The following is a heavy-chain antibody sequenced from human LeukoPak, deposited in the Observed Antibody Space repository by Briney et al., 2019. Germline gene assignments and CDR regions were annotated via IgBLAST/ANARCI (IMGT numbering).Heavy chain of an antibody. J-gene: IGHJ6*02. CDR1: GGSISSYY. V-gene: IGHV4-59*01. D-gene: IGHD2-2*02. CDR3: ARGIVVPAAILVGYYYYGMDV. CDR2: IYYSGST. Sequence: SETLSLTCTVSGGSISSYYWSWIRQPPGKGLEWIGYIYYSGSTNYNPSLKSRVTISVDTSKNQFSLKLSSVTAADTAVYYCARGIVVPAAILVGYYYYGMDVWGQGTTVTVSS.